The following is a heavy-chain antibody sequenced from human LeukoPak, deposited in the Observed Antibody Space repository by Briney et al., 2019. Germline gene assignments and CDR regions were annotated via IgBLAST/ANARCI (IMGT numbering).Heavy chain of an antibody. J-gene: IGHJ4*02. CDR1: GFTFTNYAM. V-gene: IGHV4-4*02. D-gene: IGHD5-24*01. Sequence: PGGSLRLSCAASGFTFTNYAMSWVRQPPGKGLEWIAEISHRGSTNYNPSLKSRVTISVDNSRNQFSLRLSSVTAADTAVYYCARDRDHDPLIWGQGTLVTVSS. CDR3: ARDRDHDPLI. CDR2: ISHRGST.